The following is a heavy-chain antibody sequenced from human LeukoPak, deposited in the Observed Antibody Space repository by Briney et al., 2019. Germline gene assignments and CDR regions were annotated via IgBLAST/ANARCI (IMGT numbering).Heavy chain of an antibody. CDR1: GYTFTSYD. Sequence: ASVKVSCKASGYTFTSYDINWVRQATGQGLEWMGWMNPNSANTGYSQKFQGRVTMTRDTSISTAYMELSRLRSDDTAVYYCARADYSNSFDYWGQGTLVTVSS. V-gene: IGHV1-8*02. CDR3: ARADYSNSFDY. J-gene: IGHJ4*02. D-gene: IGHD4-11*01. CDR2: MNPNSANT.